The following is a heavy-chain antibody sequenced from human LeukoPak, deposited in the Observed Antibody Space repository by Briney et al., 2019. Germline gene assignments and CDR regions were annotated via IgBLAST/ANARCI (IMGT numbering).Heavy chain of an antibody. D-gene: IGHD3-10*01. CDR1: GYTXTGSY. J-gene: IGHJ4*02. CDR2: INPNSGGT. CDR3: ARTGDFDY. Sequence: ASVKVSCKASGYTXTGSYMHWVRQAPGQGLEWMGWINPNSGGTNYAQKFQDRVTMTRDTSISTAYMELSRLRSEDTAVYYCARTGDFDYWGQGTLVTVSS. V-gene: IGHV1-2*02.